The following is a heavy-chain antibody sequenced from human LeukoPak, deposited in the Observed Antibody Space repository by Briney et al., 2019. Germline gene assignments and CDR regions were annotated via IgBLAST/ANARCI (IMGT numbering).Heavy chain of an antibody. Sequence: SETLSLTCTVSGGSISSGGYYWSWIRQPPGKGLEWIGYIYHSGSTNYNPSLKSRVTISVDTSKNQFSLKLSSVTAADTAVYYCARGRGQRSGFIVATIYHYFDYWGQGTLVTVSS. J-gene: IGHJ4*02. CDR1: GGSISSGGYY. CDR3: ARGRGQRSGFIVATIYHYFDY. D-gene: IGHD5-12*01. CDR2: IYHSGST. V-gene: IGHV4-30-2*01.